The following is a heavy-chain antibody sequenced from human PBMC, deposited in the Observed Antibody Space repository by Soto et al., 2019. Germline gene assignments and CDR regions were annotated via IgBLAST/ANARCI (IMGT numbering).Heavy chain of an antibody. CDR2: IGLSNNDT. D-gene: IGHD2-21*01. CDR3: VKGGAYCYNDCTRSY. J-gene: IGHJ4*02. CDR1: GFSFKTYG. V-gene: IGHV3-23*01. Sequence: EVQLLESGGGLVQPGGSLRLSCADSGFSFKTYGMTWVRQAPGKGLEGVAHIGLSNNDTYYADSVKGRFTISRDNSKNMVYLQMNSLRDADTAVYYCVKGGAYCYNDCTRSYWGRGTLVTVSS.